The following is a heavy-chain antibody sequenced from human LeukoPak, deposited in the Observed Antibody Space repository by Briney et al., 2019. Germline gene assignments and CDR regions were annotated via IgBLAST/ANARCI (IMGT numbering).Heavy chain of an antibody. Sequence: GGSLRLSCAASGIPFSGSAMHWVRQAPGKGLEWVSFIHNHGGDKNYADSVKGRFTVSRDNSQNTVYLQMNTLRAEDTAVYYCAREGGVVVAGTFDYWGQGTLVTVS. CDR2: IHNHGGDK. D-gene: IGHD6-19*01. J-gene: IGHJ4*02. CDR1: GIPFSGSA. CDR3: AREGGVVVAGTFDY. V-gene: IGHV3-30*02.